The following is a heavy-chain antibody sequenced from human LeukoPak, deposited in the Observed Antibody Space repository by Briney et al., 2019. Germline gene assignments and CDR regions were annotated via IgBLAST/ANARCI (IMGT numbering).Heavy chain of an antibody. CDR1: GFTFSNAW. CDR2: IKSIRDGGTT. D-gene: IGHD3-9*01. V-gene: IGHV3-15*01. J-gene: IGHJ4*02. CDR3: TTRGYYDFLTGYYWDY. Sequence: GGSLRLSCAASGFTFSNAWMTWVRQAPGKGLEWVGRIKSIRDGGTTDYGAPVKGRFTISRDDSKNTLDLQMNSLKTQDTAVYYCTTRGYYDFLTGYYWDYWGQGTLVTVSS.